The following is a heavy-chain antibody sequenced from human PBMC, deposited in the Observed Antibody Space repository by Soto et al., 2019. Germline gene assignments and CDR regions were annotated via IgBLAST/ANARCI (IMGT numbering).Heavy chain of an antibody. D-gene: IGHD4-17*01. J-gene: IGHJ4*02. CDR3: TRVGGYYGDYPNFDY. CDR2: IYYSGST. V-gene: IGHV4-59*01. Sequence: PSETLSLTCRVSGSSIRPYYWSWIRQRPGKGLEWIGNIYYSGSTNYNPSLKSRVIMSVASSKNQVSLRLNSVTAADTAVYYCTRVGGYYGDYPNFDYWGQGALVTVSS. CDR1: GSSIRPYY.